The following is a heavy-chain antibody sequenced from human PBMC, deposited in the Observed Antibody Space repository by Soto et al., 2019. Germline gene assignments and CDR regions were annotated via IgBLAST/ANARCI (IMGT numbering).Heavy chain of an antibody. J-gene: IGHJ6*02. CDR1: GGTFSSYA. Sequence: QVQLVQSGAEVKKPGSSVKVSCKASGGTFSSYAISWVRQAPGQGLEWMGGIIPIFGTANYAQKFQGRVTLTADESTSTAYMELSSLRSEDTAVYYCARARRGYSGYDYVGYYYYGMDVWGQGTTVTVSS. V-gene: IGHV1-69*01. CDR2: IIPIFGTA. CDR3: ARARRGYSGYDYVGYYYYGMDV. D-gene: IGHD5-12*01.